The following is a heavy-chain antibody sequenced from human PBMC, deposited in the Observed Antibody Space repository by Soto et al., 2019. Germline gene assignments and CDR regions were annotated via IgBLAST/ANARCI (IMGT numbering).Heavy chain of an antibody. CDR3: TIVRVADSALDQ. Sequence: QVELVESGGGVVQPGRSLRLSCVGSGFIFSKNGMHWVRQTPGKGLEWVAFMSYDGSDTFYADSVKGRFTISRDNSKNTLFLHMSNLRAEDTAMYYCTIVRVADSALDQWGQGTLVTVSS. D-gene: IGHD3-10*02. CDR2: MSYDGSDT. J-gene: IGHJ4*02. V-gene: IGHV3-30*03. CDR1: GFIFSKNG.